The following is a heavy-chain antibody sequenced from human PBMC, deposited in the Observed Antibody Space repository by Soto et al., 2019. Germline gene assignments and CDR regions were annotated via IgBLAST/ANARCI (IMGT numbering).Heavy chain of an antibody. V-gene: IGHV1-18*01. CDR2: VTAYNGNT. D-gene: IGHD3-10*01. CDR1: GYTFISYG. Sequence: QVQLVQSGAEVKKPGASAKVSCKASGYTFISYGFTWVRRAPGQGLEWMGWVTAYNGNTNYAQKFQGRVTMTTDTSTSTAYMELRSLRSDDTAMYYCASWYYGSGSYYDSDYWGQGTLVTVSS. J-gene: IGHJ4*02. CDR3: ASWYYGSGSYYDSDY.